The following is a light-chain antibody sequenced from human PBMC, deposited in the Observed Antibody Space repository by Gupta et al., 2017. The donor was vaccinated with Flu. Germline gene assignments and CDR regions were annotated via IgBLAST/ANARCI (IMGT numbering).Light chain of an antibody. CDR2: KAC. CDR1: QSISSW. J-gene: IGKJ1*01. CDR3: QQYYTHLA. V-gene: IGKV1-5*03. Sequence: VGDRVTITGRASQSISSWLAWYQQKPGKAPMLLIDKACSLESVVPSRCSGSGSATESTLTISILHPDDVASYYCQQYYTHLAFGQGTRVEIK.